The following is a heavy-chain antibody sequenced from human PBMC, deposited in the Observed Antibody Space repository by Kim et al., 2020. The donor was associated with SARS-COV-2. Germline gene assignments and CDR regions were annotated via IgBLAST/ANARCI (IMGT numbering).Heavy chain of an antibody. CDR1: GFTFDDYG. CDR3: ARGYAGGPFDF. D-gene: IGHD3-16*01. CDR2: INRNGDDT. Sequence: GGSLRLSCAASGFTFDDYGMSWVRQVPEKGVEWVSGINRNGDDTGYGDSVKGRFRISRDNGKNSLYLQMNSLRAEDTALYHCARGYAGGPFDFWGQGALV. V-gene: IGHV3-20*01. J-gene: IGHJ4*02.